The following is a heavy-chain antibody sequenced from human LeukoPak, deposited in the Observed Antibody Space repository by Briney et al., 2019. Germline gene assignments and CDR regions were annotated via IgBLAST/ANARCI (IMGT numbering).Heavy chain of an antibody. D-gene: IGHD1-1*01. CDR1: GYSISNDYY. V-gene: IGHV4-38-2*01. CDR2: IYHSGGS. J-gene: IGHJ5*02. CDR3: AKAGTTGIHHWFDP. Sequence: SETLSLTCVVSGYSISNDYYWGWIRQPPGKGLEWIGNIYHSGGSYYNPSLKSRVAILVDTSKNQFSLKLSSVTAADTAVYYCAKAGTTGIHHWFDPWGQGNLVTVSS.